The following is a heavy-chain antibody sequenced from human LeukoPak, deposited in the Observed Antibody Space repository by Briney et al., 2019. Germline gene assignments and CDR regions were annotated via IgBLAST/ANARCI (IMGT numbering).Heavy chain of an antibody. D-gene: IGHD4-11*01. CDR1: GFTFSSYA. V-gene: IGHV3-23*01. CDR2: ISGSGGST. CDR3: ARGGGDYNPFDY. J-gene: IGHJ4*02. Sequence: PGGSLRLSFAASGFTFSSYAMSWVRQAPGKGRKWVSAISGSGGSTYYADSVKGRFTISRDNSKNTLYLQMNSLRAEDTAVYYCARGGGDYNPFDYWGQGTLVTVSS.